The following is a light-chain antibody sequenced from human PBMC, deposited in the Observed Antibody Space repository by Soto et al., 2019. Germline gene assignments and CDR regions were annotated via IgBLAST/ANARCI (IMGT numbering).Light chain of an antibody. J-gene: IGKJ1*01. CDR3: QQSGSSPPT. CDR1: QNVRSN. V-gene: IGKV3-15*01. Sequence: EIVMTQSPATLSVSPGERATLSCRASQNVRSNLAWYQQKPGQAPRLLIFGASTRATGIPARFSGTGSGTEFTLTISRLEPEDFAVYYCQQSGSSPPTFGQGTKVEIK. CDR2: GAS.